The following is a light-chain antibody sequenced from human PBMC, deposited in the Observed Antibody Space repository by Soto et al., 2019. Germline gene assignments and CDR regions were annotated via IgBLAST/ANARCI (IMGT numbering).Light chain of an antibody. Sequence: QAVVTQEPSLTVSPGGTVTLTCGSSTGTVTSGHYPYWFQQKPGQAPRALIYDTSDKHSWTPARFSGSLLGGKAALTLSGAQPEDEADYYCLLSYSGARVFGGGTKVTVL. CDR2: DTS. V-gene: IGLV7-46*01. J-gene: IGLJ2*01. CDR3: LLSYSGARV. CDR1: TGTVTSGHY.